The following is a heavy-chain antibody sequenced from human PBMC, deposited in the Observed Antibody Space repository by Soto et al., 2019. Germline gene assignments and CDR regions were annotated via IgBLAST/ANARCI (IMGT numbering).Heavy chain of an antibody. D-gene: IGHD3-22*01. CDR3: ASDYYDRGYFDY. V-gene: IGHV4-39*01. CDR1: GGSISSSSYY. CDR2: IYYSGST. Sequence: SETLSLTCTVSGGSISSSSYYWGWIRQPPGKGLEWIGSIYYSGSTYYNPSLKSRVTISVDTSKNQFSLKLSSVTAADTAVYYCASDYYDRGYFDYWGQGTLVTVSS. J-gene: IGHJ4*02.